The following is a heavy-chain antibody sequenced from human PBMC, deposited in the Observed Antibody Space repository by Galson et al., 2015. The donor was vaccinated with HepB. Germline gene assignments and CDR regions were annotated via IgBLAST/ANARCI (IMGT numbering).Heavy chain of an antibody. CDR2: ISSSRSYT. CDR3: ARGTGYSYGPFDY. D-gene: IGHD5-18*01. V-gene: IGHV3-21*01. J-gene: IGHJ4*02. Sequence: SLRLSCAASGFTFSNYSMNWVRQAPGKGLEWVSFISSSRSYTSQAGSVKGRFTISRDNAKNFMYLQMNTLRAEDTAVYYCARGTGYSYGPFDYWGQGILVSVSS. CDR1: GFTFSNYS.